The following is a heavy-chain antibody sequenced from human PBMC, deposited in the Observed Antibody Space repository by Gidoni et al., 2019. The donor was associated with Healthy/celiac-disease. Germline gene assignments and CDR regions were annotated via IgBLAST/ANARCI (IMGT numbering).Heavy chain of an antibody. V-gene: IGHV2-5*01. J-gene: IGHJ5*02. D-gene: IGHD6-19*01. CDR2: IYWNDDK. CDR3: AHRRKGIAVAGINWFDP. Sequence: QITLKESGPTLVKPTQTLTLTCTFSGFSLSTSGVGVGWIRQPPGKALEWLALIYWNDDKRYSPSLKSRLTITKDTSKNQVVLTMTNMDPVDTATYYCAHRRKGIAVAGINWFDPWGQGTLVTVSS. CDR1: GFSLSTSGVG.